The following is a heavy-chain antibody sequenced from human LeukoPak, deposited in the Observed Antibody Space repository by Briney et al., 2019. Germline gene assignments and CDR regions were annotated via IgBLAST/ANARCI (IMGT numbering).Heavy chain of an antibody. CDR1: GFTFSIYW. CDR2: ISSRNSYI. Sequence: GGSLRLSCAASGFTFSIYWMHWVRQAPGKGLEWVSSISSRNSYIYYADSVKGRFTISRDNAKNSLYLQMNSLRAEDTAVYYCARDRCSGGSCYSDSFDYWGQGTLVTVSS. CDR3: ARDRCSGGSCYSDSFDY. J-gene: IGHJ4*02. D-gene: IGHD2-15*01. V-gene: IGHV3-21*01.